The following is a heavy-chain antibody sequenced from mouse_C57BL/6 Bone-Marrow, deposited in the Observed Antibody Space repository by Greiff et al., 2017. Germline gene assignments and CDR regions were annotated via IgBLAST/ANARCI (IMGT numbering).Heavy chain of an antibody. CDR3: ARDGYV. CDR1: GYAFTNYL. V-gene: IGHV1-54*01. J-gene: IGHJ1*03. Sequence: VQLQQSGAELVRPGTSVKVSCKASGYAFTNYLIEWVKQRPGQGLEWIGVINPGSGGTNYNEKFKGKATLTADKSSSTAYMQLSSLTSEDSAVYFCARDGYVWGTGTTVTVSS. D-gene: IGHD2-3*01. CDR2: INPGSGGT.